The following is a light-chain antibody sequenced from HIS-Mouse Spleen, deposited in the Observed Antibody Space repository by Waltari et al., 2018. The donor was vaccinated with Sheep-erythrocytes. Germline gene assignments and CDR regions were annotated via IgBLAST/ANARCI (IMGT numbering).Light chain of an antibody. V-gene: IGLV3-1*01. CDR1: QLGDKY. J-gene: IGLJ2*01. CDR2: QDS. CDR3: QAWDSSTQGV. Sequence: SYELTQPPSVSVSPGQPASITCSGTQLGDKYACWYQQKPGQSPVLVIYQDSKRPSGIPERFSGSNSGNTATLTISGTQAMDEADYYCQAWDSSTQGVFGGGTKLTVL.